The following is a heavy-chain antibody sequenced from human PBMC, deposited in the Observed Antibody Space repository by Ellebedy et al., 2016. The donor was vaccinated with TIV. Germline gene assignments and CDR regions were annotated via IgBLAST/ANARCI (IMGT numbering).Heavy chain of an antibody. CDR2: ISSSSSYI. CDR3: ARISSCSGGTCYPDY. D-gene: IGHD2-15*01. V-gene: IGHV3-21*01. Sequence: GGSLRLXXVVSRFTFSYYGMNWVRQAPGKGLEWVSSISSSSSYIYYADSVKGRFTISRDNAKNSLYLQMNSLRVEDTAVYYCARISSCSGGTCYPDYWGQGTLVTASS. CDR1: RFTFSYYG. J-gene: IGHJ4*02.